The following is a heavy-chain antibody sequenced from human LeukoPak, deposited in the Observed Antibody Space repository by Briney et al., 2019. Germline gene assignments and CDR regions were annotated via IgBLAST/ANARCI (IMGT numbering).Heavy chain of an antibody. CDR2: INHSGST. J-gene: IGHJ4*02. CDR3: ARGPPKLRYFDWLLSPHFDY. V-gene: IGHV4-34*01. D-gene: IGHD3-9*01. CDR1: GGSFSGYY. Sequence: PSETLSLTCAVYGGSFSGYYWSWIRQPPGKGLEWIGEINHSGSTNYNPSLKSRVTISVDTSKNQFSLKLSSVTAADTAVYYCARGPPKLRYFDWLLSPHFDYWGQGTLVTVSS.